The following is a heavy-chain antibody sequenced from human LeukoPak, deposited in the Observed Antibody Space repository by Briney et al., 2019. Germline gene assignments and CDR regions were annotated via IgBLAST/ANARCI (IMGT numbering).Heavy chain of an antibody. CDR1: GGSFSGYY. CDR3: ARRRYSYGYYY. D-gene: IGHD5-18*01. J-gene: IGHJ4*02. Sequence: PSETLSLTCAVSGGSFSGYYWSWIRQPPGKGLEWIGEINHSGSTNYNPSLRSRVTISVDTSKNQFSLKLSSVTAADTAVYYCARRRYSYGYYYWGQGTLVTVSS. CDR2: INHSGST. V-gene: IGHV4-34*01.